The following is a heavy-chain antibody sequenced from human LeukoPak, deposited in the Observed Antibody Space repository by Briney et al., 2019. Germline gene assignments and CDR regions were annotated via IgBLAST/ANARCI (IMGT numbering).Heavy chain of an antibody. D-gene: IGHD3-10*01. J-gene: IGHJ5*02. CDR1: GYSISSGYY. Sequence: SETLSLTCTVSGYSISSGYYWGWIRQPPGKGLEWIGSIYYSGSTYYNPSLKSRVTISVDTSKNQFSLKLSSVTAADTAVYYCARDASVWFGESPDSWFDPWGQGTLVTVSS. V-gene: IGHV4-38-2*02. CDR2: IYYSGST. CDR3: ARDASVWFGESPDSWFDP.